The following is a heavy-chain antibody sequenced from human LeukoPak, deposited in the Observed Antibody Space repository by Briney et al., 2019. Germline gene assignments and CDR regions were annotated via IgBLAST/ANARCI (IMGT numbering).Heavy chain of an antibody. CDR1: GGTFSSYA. J-gene: IGHJ4*02. Sequence: GASVKVSCKASGGTFSSYAISWVRQAPGQGLEWMEGIIPIFGTANYAQRFQGRVTITTDESTSTAYMELSSLRSEDTAVYYCAREGYCSSTSCYMGLNYWGQGTLVTVSS. V-gene: IGHV1-69*05. D-gene: IGHD2-2*02. CDR2: IIPIFGTA. CDR3: AREGYCSSTSCYMGLNY.